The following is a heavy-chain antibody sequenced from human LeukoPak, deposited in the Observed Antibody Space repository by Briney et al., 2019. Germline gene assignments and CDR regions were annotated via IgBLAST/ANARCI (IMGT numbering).Heavy chain of an antibody. D-gene: IGHD3-22*01. J-gene: IGHJ4*02. CDR3: ARGLSYYDQYYFDY. CDR1: GYTFTGYY. CDR2: INPNSGGT. V-gene: IGHV1-2*06. Sequence: ASVKVSCKASGYTFTGYYMHWVRQAPGQGLEWMGRINPNSGGTNYAQKFQGRVTMTRDTSISTAYMELGRLRSDDTAVYYCARGLSYYDQYYFDYWGQGTLVTVSS.